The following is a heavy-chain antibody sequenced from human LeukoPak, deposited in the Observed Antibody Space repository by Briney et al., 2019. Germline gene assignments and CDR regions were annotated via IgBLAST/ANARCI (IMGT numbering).Heavy chain of an antibody. CDR1: GGSISSSNW. Sequence: SGTLSLTCAVSGGSISSSNWWSWVRQPPGKGLEWIGEIYHSGSTNYNPSLKSRVTISVDKSKNQFSLKLSSVTAADTAVYYCARLRGHRFGYYYYGMDVWGQGTTVTVSS. CDR3: ARLRGHRFGYYYYGMDV. V-gene: IGHV4-4*02. J-gene: IGHJ6*02. D-gene: IGHD3-10*01. CDR2: IYHSGST.